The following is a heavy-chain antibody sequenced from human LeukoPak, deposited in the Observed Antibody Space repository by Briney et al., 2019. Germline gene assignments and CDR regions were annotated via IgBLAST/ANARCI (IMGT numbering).Heavy chain of an antibody. CDR2: ISGSGGST. J-gene: IGHJ4*02. CDR1: GFTFSNYA. V-gene: IGHV3-23*01. D-gene: IGHD5-18*01. CDR3: TKGTIWLPFDY. Sequence: GGSLRLSCAASGFTFSNYAMSWARQAPGKGLEWGSAISGSGGSTYYADSVKGRFTISRDNSKNTLYLQMNSLRAEDPAVYYCTKGTIWLPFDYWGQGTLVTVSS.